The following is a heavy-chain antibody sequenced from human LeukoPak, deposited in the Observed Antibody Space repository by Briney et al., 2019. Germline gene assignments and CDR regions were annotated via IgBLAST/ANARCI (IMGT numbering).Heavy chain of an antibody. CDR1: GFTFSSYA. V-gene: IGHV3-23*01. CDR2: ISGSGGST. D-gene: IGHD3-10*01. CDR3: ARRGGGGFDY. J-gene: IGHJ4*02. Sequence: GGSLRLACAASGFTFSSYAMSWVRQAPGKGLEWVSAISGSGGSTYYADSVKGRFTISRDNSKNTLYLQMNTLRAEDTAVYYCARRGGGGFDYWGQGTLVTVSS.